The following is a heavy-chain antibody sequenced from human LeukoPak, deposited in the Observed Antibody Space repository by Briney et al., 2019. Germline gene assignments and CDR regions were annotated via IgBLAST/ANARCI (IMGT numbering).Heavy chain of an antibody. J-gene: IGHJ4*02. D-gene: IGHD3-3*01. CDR2: ISAYNGNT. V-gene: IGHV1-18*01. CDR3: ARLSHPEYYDFWSGYFRY. CDR1: GYTFNSYG. Sequence: GASVKVSCKASGYTFNSYGISWVRQAPGQGLEWMGWISAYNGNTNYAQKLQGRVTMTTDTSTSTAYMELRSLRSDDTAVYYCARLSHPEYYDFWSGYFRYWGRGTLVTVSS.